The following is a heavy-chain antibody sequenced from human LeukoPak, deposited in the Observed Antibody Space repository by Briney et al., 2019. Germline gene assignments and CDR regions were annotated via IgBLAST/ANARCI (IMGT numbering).Heavy chain of an antibody. CDR2: IYYSGST. CDR3: AGFGRYFDWFADY. V-gene: IGHV4-59*12. CDR1: GGSISNSY. D-gene: IGHD3-9*01. J-gene: IGHJ4*02. Sequence: SETLSLTCTVSGGSISNSYWSWIRQSPGKGLEWIGYIYYSGSTNYNPSLKSRVTISVDTSKNQFSLKLSSVTAADTAVYYCAGFGRYFDWFADYWGQGTLVTVSS.